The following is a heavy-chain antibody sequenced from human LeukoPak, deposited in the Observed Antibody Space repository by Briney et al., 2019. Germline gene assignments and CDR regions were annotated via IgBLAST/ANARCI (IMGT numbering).Heavy chain of an antibody. CDR2: ISSSSSTI. D-gene: IGHD3-9*01. J-gene: IGHJ6*03. CDR3: ARANDNYSSSYMDV. V-gene: IGHV3-48*01. Sequence: GGSLRLSCAASGFTFSSYGMTWVRQAPGEGLEGVSYISSSSSTIYYADSVKGRFTISRDNAKNSLYLQMNSLRAEDTAVYYCARANDNYSSSYMDVWGKGTTVTISS. CDR1: GFTFSSYG.